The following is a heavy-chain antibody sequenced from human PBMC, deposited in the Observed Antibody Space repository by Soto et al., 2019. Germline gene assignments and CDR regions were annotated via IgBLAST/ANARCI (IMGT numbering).Heavy chain of an antibody. CDR1: GGTFSSYA. Sequence: SVKVSCKASGGTFSSYAISWVRQAPGQGLEWMGGIIPIFGTANYAQKFQGRVTITADESTSTAYMELSSLRSEDTAVYYCARGNGGGPSYYYYGMDVWGQGTTVTVSS. CDR3: ARGNGGGPSYYYYGMDV. V-gene: IGHV1-69*13. J-gene: IGHJ6*02. CDR2: IIPIFGTA. D-gene: IGHD2-15*01.